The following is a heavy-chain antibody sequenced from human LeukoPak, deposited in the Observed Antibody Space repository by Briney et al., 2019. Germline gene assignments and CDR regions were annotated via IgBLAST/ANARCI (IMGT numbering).Heavy chain of an antibody. D-gene: IGHD3-22*01. CDR1: GFTFSSYG. CDR3: AKAFTYYYDSSGHN. CDR2: ISGSGGST. V-gene: IGHV3-23*01. Sequence: GGSLRLSCAASGFTFSSYGMSWVRQAPGKGVEWVSAISGSGGSTYYADSVKGRFTISRDNSKNTVYLQMNSLRAEDTAVYYCAKAFTYYYDSSGHNWGQGTLVTVSA. J-gene: IGHJ4*02.